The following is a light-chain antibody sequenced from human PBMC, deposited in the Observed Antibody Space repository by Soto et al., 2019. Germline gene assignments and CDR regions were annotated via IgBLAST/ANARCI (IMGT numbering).Light chain of an antibody. Sequence: EIVLTQSPGTLSLSPGERATLSCRASHSVSSSYLAWYQQKPGQAPRLLIYGASSRATGIPDRFSGSGSRTYFALTISRLEPEDFSLYYCHQYGSSPPITFGQGTRLEI. CDR3: HQYGSSPPIT. V-gene: IGKV3-20*01. CDR1: HSVSSSY. CDR2: GAS. J-gene: IGKJ5*01.